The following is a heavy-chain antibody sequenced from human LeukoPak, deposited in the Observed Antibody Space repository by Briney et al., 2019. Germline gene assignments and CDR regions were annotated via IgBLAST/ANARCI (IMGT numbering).Heavy chain of an antibody. CDR3: ARHYYDSSGYYYLDY. V-gene: IGHV4-61*08. D-gene: IGHD3-22*01. CDR1: GGSISSGDYY. Sequence: PSETLSLTCTVSGGSISSGDYYWSWIRQPPGKGLEWIGYIYYSGSTNYNPSLKSRVTISVDTSKNQFSLKLSSVTAADTAVYYCARHYYDSSGYYYLDYWGQGTLVTVSS. J-gene: IGHJ4*02. CDR2: IYYSGST.